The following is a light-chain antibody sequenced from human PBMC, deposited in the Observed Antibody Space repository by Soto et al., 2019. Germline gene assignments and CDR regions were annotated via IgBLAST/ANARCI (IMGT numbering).Light chain of an antibody. CDR1: SSDVGGYNY. CDR3: CSYAGSYTLV. J-gene: IGLJ2*01. Sequence: QSALTQPRSVSGSPGQSGTISCTGTSSDVGGYNYVSWYQQHPGKAPKLMIYDVSKRPSGVPDRFSGSKSGNTASLTISGLQAEDAADYSCCSYAGSYTLVFGGGTTVTVL. CDR2: DVS. V-gene: IGLV2-11*01.